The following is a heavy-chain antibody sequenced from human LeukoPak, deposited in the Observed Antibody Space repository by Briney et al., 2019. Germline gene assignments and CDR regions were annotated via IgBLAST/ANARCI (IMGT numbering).Heavy chain of an antibody. D-gene: IGHD1-26*01. V-gene: IGHV1-69*01. J-gene: IGHJ3*02. CDR3: ARDLDPPGSSGSYCGDAVDT. CDR2: IIPIFGTA. CDR1: GGTFSSYA. Sequence: SVKVSCNASGGTFSSYAISWVRQAPGQGLEWMGGIIPIFGTANYAQKFQGRVTITADESTSTAYMELSSLRSEDTAVYYCARDLDPPGSSGSYCGDAVDTWGQGTMVTVSS.